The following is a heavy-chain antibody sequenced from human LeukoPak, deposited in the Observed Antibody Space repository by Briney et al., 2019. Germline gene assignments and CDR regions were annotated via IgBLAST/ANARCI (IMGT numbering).Heavy chain of an antibody. Sequence: SETLSLTCTVSGDSMNGLSWSWIRQSPGKGLGWIGNIYDTGNTNTSPSLKSRVTLSVDTSKKQFSLRLSSVTAADTAVYYCARGVRVGFSSYYFDYWGQGTLVTVSS. CDR3: ARGVRVGFSSYYFDY. V-gene: IGHV4-59*11. CDR1: GDSMNGLS. CDR2: IYDTGNT. D-gene: IGHD6-6*01. J-gene: IGHJ4*02.